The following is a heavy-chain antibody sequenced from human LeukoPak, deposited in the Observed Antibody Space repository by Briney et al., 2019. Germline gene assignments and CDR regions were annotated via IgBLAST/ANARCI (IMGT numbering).Heavy chain of an antibody. CDR3: ARVLLVVNTDYYFDY. V-gene: IGHV4-39*01. CDR1: GGSISSSSYY. Sequence: PSETLSLTCTVSGGSISSSSYYWGWIRQPPGKGLEWIGSIYYSGSTYYNPSLKSRVTISVDTSKNQFSLKLSSVTAADTAVYYCARVLLVVNTDYYFDYWGQGTLVTVSS. J-gene: IGHJ4*02. D-gene: IGHD3-22*01. CDR2: IYYSGST.